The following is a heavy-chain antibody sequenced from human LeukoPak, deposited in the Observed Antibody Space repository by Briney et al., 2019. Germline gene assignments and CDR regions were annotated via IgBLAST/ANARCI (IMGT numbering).Heavy chain of an antibody. CDR1: GYTFTAYY. V-gene: IGHV1-8*02. D-gene: IGHD5-18*01. J-gene: IGHJ4*02. CDR3: ASFVDTAMVVDY. Sequence: ASVKVSCKTSGYTFTAYYMHWVRQAPGQGLEWMGWINPNSGNTGYAQKFQGRVTMTRNTSISTAYMELSSLRSEDTAVYYCASFVDTAMVVDYWGQGTLVTVSS. CDR2: INPNSGNT.